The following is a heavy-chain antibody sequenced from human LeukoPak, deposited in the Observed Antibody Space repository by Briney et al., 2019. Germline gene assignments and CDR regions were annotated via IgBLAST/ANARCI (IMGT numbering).Heavy chain of an antibody. CDR2: IFYSGGT. V-gene: IGHV4-39*07. J-gene: IGHJ4*02. Sequence: SETLSLTCTVSGGSINTPNYYWGWIRQTPGKGLEWIGNIFYSGGTYYSPSLTSRVTISLDTSRNQFSLKLNSVTAADTAVYYCARGFRDYFDYWGQGTLVTVSS. CDR3: ARGFRDYFDY. D-gene: IGHD5-24*01. CDR1: GGSINTPNYY.